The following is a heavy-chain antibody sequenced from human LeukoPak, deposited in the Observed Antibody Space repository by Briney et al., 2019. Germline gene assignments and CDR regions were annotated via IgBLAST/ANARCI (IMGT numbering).Heavy chain of an antibody. CDR2: INHSGST. CDR1: GGSFSGYY. V-gene: IGHV4-34*01. CDR3: ASRGNSGWYDAFDI. Sequence: SETLSLTCAVYGGSFSGYYWSWIRQPPGKGLEWIGEINHSGSTNYNPSLKSRVTISVDTSKNQFSLKLSSVTAADTAVYYCASRGNSGWYDAFDIWGQGTMVTVSS. J-gene: IGHJ3*02. D-gene: IGHD6-19*01.